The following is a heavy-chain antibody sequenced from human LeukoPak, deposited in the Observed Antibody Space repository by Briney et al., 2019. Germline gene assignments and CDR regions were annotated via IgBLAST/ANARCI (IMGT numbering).Heavy chain of an antibody. CDR3: AREPLGFFDY. Sequence: PGGSLRLSCAASGFTFSSYGMHWVRQAPVKGLEWVAVIWYDGSNKCYADSVKGRFTISRDNSKNTLYLQMNSPRAEDTAVYYCAREPLGFFDYWGQGTLVTVSS. V-gene: IGHV3-33*01. J-gene: IGHJ4*02. CDR2: IWYDGSNK. D-gene: IGHD7-27*01. CDR1: GFTFSSYG.